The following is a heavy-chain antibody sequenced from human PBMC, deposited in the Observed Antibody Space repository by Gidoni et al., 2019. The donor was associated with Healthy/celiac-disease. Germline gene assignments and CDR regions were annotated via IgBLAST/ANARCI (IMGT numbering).Heavy chain of an antibody. CDR2: TRNKANSYTT. CDR3: ARVGYGDQFDY. CDR1: GFTFSDHY. V-gene: IGHV3-72*01. J-gene: IGHJ4*02. D-gene: IGHD4-17*01. Sequence: EVQLVESGGGLVQPGGSLRLSCAASGFTFSDHYMDWVRQAPGKGLEWVGRTRNKANSYTTEYAASVKGRFTISRDDSKNSLYLQMNSLKTEDTAVYYCARVGYGDQFDYWGQGTLVTVSS.